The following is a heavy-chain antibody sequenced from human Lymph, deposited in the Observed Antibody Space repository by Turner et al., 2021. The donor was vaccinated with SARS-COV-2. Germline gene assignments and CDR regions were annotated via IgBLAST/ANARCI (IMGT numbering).Heavy chain of an antibody. J-gene: IGHJ6*02. CDR2: STWDSGTI. CDR1: GFTFDDYA. CDR3: AKDVNRSTFRDHYYGMNV. D-gene: IGHD1-26*01. V-gene: IGHV3-9*01. Sequence: ELQLVESGGGLLQPGRSLRLSCAASGFTFDDYAMHWVRQAPGKGLEWVSGSTWDSGTIGYADSVKGRFTISRDNAKNSLYLQMNSLRAEDTALYYCAKDVNRSTFRDHYYGMNVWGQGTTVTVSS.